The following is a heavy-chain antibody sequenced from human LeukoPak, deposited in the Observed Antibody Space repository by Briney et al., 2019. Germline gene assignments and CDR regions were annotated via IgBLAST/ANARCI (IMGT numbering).Heavy chain of an antibody. V-gene: IGHV3-21*01. CDR1: GFTFSSYS. CDR3: ARARGGYDILTGYYRGDLNWFDP. CDR2: ISSSSSYI. D-gene: IGHD3-9*01. J-gene: IGHJ5*02. Sequence: GGSLRLSRAASGFTFSSYSMNWVRQAPGEGLEWVSSISSSSSYIYYADSVKGRLTISRDNAKNSLYLQMNSLRAEDTAVYYCARARGGYDILTGYYRGDLNWFDPWGQGTLVTVSS.